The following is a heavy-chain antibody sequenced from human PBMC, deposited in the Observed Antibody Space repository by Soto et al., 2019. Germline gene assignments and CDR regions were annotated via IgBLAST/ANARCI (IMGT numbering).Heavy chain of an antibody. CDR1: GGSISSSSYY. CDR3: ARPPGYCSSTSCDYFDY. D-gene: IGHD2-2*01. CDR2: IYYSGST. Sequence: QLQLQESGPGLVKPSETLSLTCTVSGGSISSSSYYWGWIRQPPGKGLEWIGSIYYSGSTYYNPSLKSRVTISVDTSKNQFSLKLSSVTAADTAVYYCARPPGYCSSTSCDYFDYWGQGTLVTVSS. J-gene: IGHJ4*02. V-gene: IGHV4-39*01.